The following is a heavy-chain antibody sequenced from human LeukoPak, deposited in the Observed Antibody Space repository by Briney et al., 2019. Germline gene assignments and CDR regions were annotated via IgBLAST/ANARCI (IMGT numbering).Heavy chain of an antibody. Sequence: ASVKVSCKPSGYTFTGFYIHWVRQAPGQGLQWMGWINPKNGATKYSQNFRGRVTMTRDTSIDTAYMELSSLTSDEPAIYYCARPTHRLTVTTAIDYWGQGTLVTVSS. CDR2: INPKNGAT. CDR1: GYTFTGFY. CDR3: ARPTHRLTVTTAIDY. D-gene: IGHD4-17*01. J-gene: IGHJ4*02. V-gene: IGHV1-2*02.